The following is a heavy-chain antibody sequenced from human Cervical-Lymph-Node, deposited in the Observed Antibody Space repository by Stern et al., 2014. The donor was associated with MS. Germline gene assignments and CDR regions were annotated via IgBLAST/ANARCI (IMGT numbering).Heavy chain of an antibody. D-gene: IGHD3-3*01. Sequence: QVQLQESGPGLVKPSQTLSLTCTVSGGSISSGGYYWSWIRQHPGKGLEWIGYIYYSGSTYYNPSLKSRVTISVDTSKNQCSLKLSSVTAADTAVYYCARVSYDFWSGYYVFDYWGQGTLVTVSS. CDR2: IYYSGST. CDR3: ARVSYDFWSGYYVFDY. J-gene: IGHJ4*02. V-gene: IGHV4-31*03. CDR1: GGSISSGGYY.